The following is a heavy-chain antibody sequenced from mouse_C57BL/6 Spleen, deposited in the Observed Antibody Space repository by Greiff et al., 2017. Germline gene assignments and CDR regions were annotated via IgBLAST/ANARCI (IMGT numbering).Heavy chain of an antibody. CDR3: ARRGLGYWYFDV. J-gene: IGHJ1*03. V-gene: IGHV1-81*01. D-gene: IGHD4-1*01. CDR1: GYTFTSYG. Sequence: VQLVESGAELARPGASVKLSCKASGYTFTSYGISWVKQRTGQGLEWIGEIYPRSGNTYYNEKFKGKATLTADKSSSTAYMELRSLTSEDSAVYFCARRGLGYWYFDVWGTGTTVTVSS. CDR2: IYPRSGNT.